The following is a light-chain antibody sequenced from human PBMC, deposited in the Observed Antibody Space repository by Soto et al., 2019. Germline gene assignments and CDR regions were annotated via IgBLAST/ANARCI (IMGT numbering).Light chain of an antibody. CDR2: DAS. V-gene: IGKV3-20*01. Sequence: EVVLTQSPGTLSLSPGERATLSCRARQSTYNSYLAWYQHKPGQAPRLLIYDASSRAAGIPDRFSGSGSGTDFTLTISRLEPEDSAVYFCQQYSSSPRTFGQGTRVDIK. CDR1: QSTYNSY. J-gene: IGKJ1*01. CDR3: QQYSSSPRT.